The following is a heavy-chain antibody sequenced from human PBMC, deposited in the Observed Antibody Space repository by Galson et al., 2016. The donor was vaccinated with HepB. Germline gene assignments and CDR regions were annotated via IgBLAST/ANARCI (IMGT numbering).Heavy chain of an antibody. CDR1: GFTFSSYA. D-gene: IGHD2-2*01. CDR2: LSSDGTNK. J-gene: IGHJ6*02. Sequence: SLRLSCAASGFTFSSYALHWVRQAPGMGLEWVATLSSDGTNKYYAESLKGRFTVSRDNSKNTLYLQVNSLRIEDTAVYYCSRGTYCGSTRCFAYYFYGMDVWGQGTTVTVSS. V-gene: IGHV3-30*04. CDR3: SRGTYCGSTRCFAYYFYGMDV.